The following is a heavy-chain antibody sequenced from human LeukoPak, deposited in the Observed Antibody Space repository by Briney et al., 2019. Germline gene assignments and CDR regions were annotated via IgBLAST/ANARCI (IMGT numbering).Heavy chain of an antibody. CDR2: IYTSGST. CDR1: GGSISSYY. Sequence: PSETLSLTCTVSGGSISSYYWSWIRQPAGKGLEWIGRIYTSGSTNYNPSLKSRVTMSVDTSKNQFSLKLSSVTAADTAVYYCARDPYYYGSGSYYSDVWGQGTTVTVSS. J-gene: IGHJ6*02. V-gene: IGHV4-4*07. D-gene: IGHD3-10*01. CDR3: ARDPYYYGSGSYYSDV.